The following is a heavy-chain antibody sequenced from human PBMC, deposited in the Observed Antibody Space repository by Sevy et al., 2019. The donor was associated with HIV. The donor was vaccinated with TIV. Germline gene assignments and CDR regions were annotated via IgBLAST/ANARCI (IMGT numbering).Heavy chain of an antibody. J-gene: IGHJ3*02. CDR1: GYTFTGYY. V-gene: IGHV1-2*02. CDR2: INPNSGDT. CDR3: ARYTYIWGSYRNPHAFHI. Sequence: ASVKVSCKASGYTFTGYYIHWVRQAPGQGLEWMGWINPNSGDTSYAQKFQGRVTMTRDTSISTAYMDLSRLRSDDTAVYYCARYTYIWGSYRNPHAFHIWGQGTMVTVSS. D-gene: IGHD3-16*02.